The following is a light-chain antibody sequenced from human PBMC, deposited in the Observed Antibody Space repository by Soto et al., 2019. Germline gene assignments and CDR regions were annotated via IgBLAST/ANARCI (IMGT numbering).Light chain of an antibody. CDR1: QTVSYN. Sequence: ERVMTQFPATLSVSPGAKATLSCRASQTVSYNLAWYQQKPGQAPRLPIYFASTRATGVPARFSGSGTGTEFTLTISNLQSEDSAVYYCQHYNEWPLTFGGGTKLVTK. CDR3: QHYNEWPLT. V-gene: IGKV3-15*01. CDR2: FAS. J-gene: IGKJ4*01.